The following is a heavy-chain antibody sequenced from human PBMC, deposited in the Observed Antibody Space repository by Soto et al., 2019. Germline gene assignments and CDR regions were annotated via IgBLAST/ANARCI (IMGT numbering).Heavy chain of an antibody. V-gene: IGHV4-39*01. Sequence: PSETLSLTCTVSGGSLGSSCYYWGWMRQSPGKGLEWIGNIYYIGNTFYNPSLKSRVTISVDTSKNQIYLHLSAVTAADTAIFYSASIAAPGTTHFDFWGQGTLVTVSS. D-gene: IGHD6-13*01. CDR2: IYYIGNT. CDR1: GGSLGSSCYY. CDR3: ASIAAPGTTHFDF. J-gene: IGHJ4*02.